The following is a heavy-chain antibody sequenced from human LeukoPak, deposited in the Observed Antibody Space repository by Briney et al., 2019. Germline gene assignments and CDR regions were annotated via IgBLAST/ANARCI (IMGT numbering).Heavy chain of an antibody. D-gene: IGHD2-15*01. V-gene: IGHV1-18*01. Sequence: ASVKVSCKASGYTFTRYGISWVRQAPGQGLEWMGWISANNGDTNSAQKFQDRVTMTTDTSTSTAYMELRSLRSDDTAVYYRARDFFHGHCAGLSCFLLDYWGQGSLVTVSS. CDR3: ARDFFHGHCAGLSCFLLDY. J-gene: IGHJ4*02. CDR1: GYTFTRYG. CDR2: ISANNGDT.